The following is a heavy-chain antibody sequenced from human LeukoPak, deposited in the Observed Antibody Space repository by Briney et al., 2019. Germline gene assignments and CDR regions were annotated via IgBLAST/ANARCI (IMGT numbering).Heavy chain of an antibody. D-gene: IGHD4-17*01. CDR1: GFTFSSYA. CDR2: LSGSGDST. CDR3: AKGDYGDYYYFDY. J-gene: IGHJ4*02. V-gene: IGHV3-23*01. Sequence: GGSLRLSCAASGFTFSSYAMSWVRQAPGKGLEWVSALSGSGDSTYYADSVKGRFTISRDNSKNTLYLQMNSLRAEDTAVYYCAKGDYGDYYYFDYWGQGTLVTVSS.